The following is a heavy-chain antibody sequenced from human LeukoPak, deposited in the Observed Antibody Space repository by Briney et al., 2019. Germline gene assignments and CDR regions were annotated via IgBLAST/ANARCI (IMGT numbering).Heavy chain of an antibody. J-gene: IGHJ4*02. Sequence: GGSLRLSCAASGFTFSSCAMHWVRQAPGKGLEWVAVISYDGSNKYYADSVKGRFIISRDNSKNTLYLQMNSLRAEDTAVYYCAKNHYSSSRDYFDYWGQGTLVTVSS. CDR3: AKNHYSSSRDYFDY. CDR1: GFTFSSCA. V-gene: IGHV3-30-3*02. D-gene: IGHD6-13*01. CDR2: ISYDGSNK.